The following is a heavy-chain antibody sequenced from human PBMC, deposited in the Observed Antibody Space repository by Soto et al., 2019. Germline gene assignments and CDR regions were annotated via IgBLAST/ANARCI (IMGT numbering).Heavy chain of an antibody. CDR1: GYTFTGYY. CDR3: ARDLALYYYGSGSYYNSYYYYYGMDV. Sequence: ASVKVSFKASGYTFTGYYMHWVRQAPGQGLEWMGWINPNSGGTNYAQKFQGWVTMTRDTSISTAYMELSRLRSDDTAVYYCARDLALYYYGSGSYYNSYYYYYGMDVWGQGTTVTVSS. CDR2: INPNSGGT. V-gene: IGHV1-2*04. D-gene: IGHD3-10*01. J-gene: IGHJ6*02.